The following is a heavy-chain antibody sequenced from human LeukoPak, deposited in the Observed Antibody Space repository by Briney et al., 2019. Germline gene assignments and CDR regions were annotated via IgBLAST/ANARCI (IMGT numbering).Heavy chain of an antibody. CDR1: GGSISSYY. Sequence: SETLSLTCTVSGGSISSYYWSWIRQPAGKGLEWIGRIYTSGSTNYNPSLKSRVTMSVDTSKDQFSLKLSSVTAADTAVYYCARHLRGFGELLYYFDYWGQGTLVTVTS. V-gene: IGHV4-4*07. J-gene: IGHJ4*02. CDR2: IYTSGST. CDR3: ARHLRGFGELLYYFDY. D-gene: IGHD3-10*01.